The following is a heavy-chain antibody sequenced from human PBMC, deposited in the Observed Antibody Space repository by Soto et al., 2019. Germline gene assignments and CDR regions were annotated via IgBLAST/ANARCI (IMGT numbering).Heavy chain of an antibody. CDR1: GFTLRNCE. CDR2: ISGSNNNI. V-gene: IGHV3-48*03. CDR3: ASERLCGADCYFFDN. Sequence: PGGSLRLSCAASGFTLRNCEMNWVVQAPGKGLEWISKISGSNNNIYYADSVRGRFTISRDNAKSSLYLQMNSLRAEDTAIYYCASERLCGADCYFFDNWGQGTQVTVSS. D-gene: IGHD2-21*02. J-gene: IGHJ4*02.